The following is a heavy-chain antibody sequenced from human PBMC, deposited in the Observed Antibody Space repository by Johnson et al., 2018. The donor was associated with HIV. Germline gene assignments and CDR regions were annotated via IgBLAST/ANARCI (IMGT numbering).Heavy chain of an antibody. V-gene: IGHV3-30*03. D-gene: IGHD1-14*01. CDR3: ASLPGGMNNALDI. Sequence: QVQLVESGGGVVRPGGSLRLSCAASGFTFDYHGMAWVRQAPGKGLEWVAVISYDGSNKYYADSVKGRFTISRDNSKNTLFLQMNSLRAEDTAVYYCASLPGGMNNALDIWGRGTMVIVST. J-gene: IGHJ3*02. CDR1: GFTFDYHG. CDR2: ISYDGSNK.